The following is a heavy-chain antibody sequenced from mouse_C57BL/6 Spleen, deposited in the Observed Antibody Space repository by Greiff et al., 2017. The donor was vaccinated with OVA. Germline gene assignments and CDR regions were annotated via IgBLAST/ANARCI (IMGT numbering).Heavy chain of an antibody. D-gene: IGHD1-2*01. V-gene: IGHV3-6*01. Sequence: EVQLVESGPGLVKPSQSLSLTCSVSGYSITSCYFWYWIRQLPGNQLGWVGYISYDGSNKYNPSLKNRISITRDTSKNQFFLKLNSVTTEDTATYYCAREEGYGTAFDYWGQGTTLTVSS. J-gene: IGHJ2*01. CDR3: AREEGYGTAFDY. CDR1: GYSITSCYF. CDR2: ISYDGSN.